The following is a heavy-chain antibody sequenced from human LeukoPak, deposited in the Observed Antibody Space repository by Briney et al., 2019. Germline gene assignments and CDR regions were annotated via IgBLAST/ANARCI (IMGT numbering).Heavy chain of an antibody. J-gene: IGHJ4*02. CDR1: GFIFPNAW. CDR3: ARDPGTGGSYFDY. CDR2: MKQDGNEK. V-gene: IGHV3-7*01. Sequence: GGSLRLSCAASGFIFPNAWMHWVRQAPGKGLEWVAIMKQDGNEKYYVDSVKGRFTISRDNAKNSLYLQMNSLRAEDTAVYYCARDPGTGGSYFDYWGQGTLVTVSS. D-gene: IGHD2-8*02.